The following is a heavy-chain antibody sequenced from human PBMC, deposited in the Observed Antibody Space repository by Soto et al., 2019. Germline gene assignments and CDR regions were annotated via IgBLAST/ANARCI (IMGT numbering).Heavy chain of an antibody. D-gene: IGHD4-17*01. J-gene: IGHJ4*02. Sequence: EASVKVSCKAFGYTSTHFGISWVRQAPGQGLEWIGWLAIHNGDAKYAQKLQDRVTMTRDTSTYTAYMELRSLRPDDTAVYYCAQDYDFTFDYWGQGTLVTVSS. CDR3: AQDYDFTFDY. CDR2: LAIHNGDA. CDR1: GYTSTHFG. V-gene: IGHV1-18*01.